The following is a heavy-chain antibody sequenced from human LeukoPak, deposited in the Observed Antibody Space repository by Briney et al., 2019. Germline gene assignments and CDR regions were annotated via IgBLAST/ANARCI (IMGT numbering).Heavy chain of an antibody. V-gene: IGHV1-18*01. CDR1: GYTFTSYG. CDR3: ARDEGPTVTADW. CDR2: ISAYNGNT. Sequence: ASVKVSCTASGYTFTSYGISWVRQAPGQGLEWMGWISAYNGNTNYGQKLQGRVTMTTDTSTSTAYMELRSLRSDDTAVYYCARDEGPTVTADWWGQGTLVTVSS. J-gene: IGHJ4*02. D-gene: IGHD4-17*01.